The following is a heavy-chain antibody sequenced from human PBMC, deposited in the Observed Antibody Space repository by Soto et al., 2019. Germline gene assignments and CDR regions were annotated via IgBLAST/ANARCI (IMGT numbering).Heavy chain of an antibody. CDR3: ASGRGYDILTGYYPYFDY. CDR1: GLTFDDYA. CDR2: ISWNSGSI. J-gene: IGHJ4*02. D-gene: IGHD3-9*01. V-gene: IGHV3-9*01. Sequence: EVQLVESGGGLVQSGKSLRLSCAASGLTFDDYAMHWVRQAPGKDLEWVSGISWNSGSIGYADSVKGRFTISRDNAKNSLYLQMNSLRAGDTALYYCASGRGYDILTGYYPYFDYWGQGPLVTVSS.